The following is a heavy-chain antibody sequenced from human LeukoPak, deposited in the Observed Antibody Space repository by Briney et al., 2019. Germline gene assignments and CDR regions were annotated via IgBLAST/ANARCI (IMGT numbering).Heavy chain of an antibody. CDR1: GGSFSGYY. V-gene: IGHV4-34*01. Sequence: SETLSLTCAVYGGSFSGYYWSWIRQPPGKGLEWIGEIKHSGSTNYNPSLKSRVTISVDTSKNQFSLKLSSVTAADTAVYYCARQQITMVRGVRLGFDYWGQGTLVTVSS. CDR2: IKHSGST. CDR3: ARQQITMVRGVRLGFDY. D-gene: IGHD3-10*01. J-gene: IGHJ4*02.